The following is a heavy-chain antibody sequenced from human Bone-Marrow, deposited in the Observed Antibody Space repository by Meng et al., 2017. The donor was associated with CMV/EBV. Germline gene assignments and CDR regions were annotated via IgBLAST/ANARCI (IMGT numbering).Heavy chain of an antibody. V-gene: IGHV4-39*07. J-gene: IGHJ4*02. CDR2: INHSGST. D-gene: IGHD3-22*01. CDR3: ARGRSRFRDYYDSSGYKRDYYFDY. CDR1: GGSISSGDYY. Sequence: GSLRLSCTVSGGSISSGDYYWSWIRQPPGKGLEWIGEINHSGSTNYNPSLKSRVTISVDTSKNQFSLKLSSVTAADTAVYYCARGRSRFRDYYDSSGYKRDYYFDYWGQGTLVTVSS.